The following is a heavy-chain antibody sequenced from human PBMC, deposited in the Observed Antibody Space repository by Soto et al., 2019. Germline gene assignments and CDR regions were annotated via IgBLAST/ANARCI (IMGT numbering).Heavy chain of an antibody. CDR3: AGPHNTYSSSYY. CDR1: GGSISSSSYY. CDR2: IYYSGST. V-gene: IGHV4-39*01. J-gene: IGHJ4*02. Sequence: QLQLQESGPGLVKPSETLSLTCTVSGGSISSSSYYWGWIRQPPGKGLEWIGSIYYSGSTYYNPSLKSRVTISVDTSKNQFSLKLSSVTAADTAVYYCAGPHNTYSSSYYWGQGTLVTVSS. D-gene: IGHD6-6*01.